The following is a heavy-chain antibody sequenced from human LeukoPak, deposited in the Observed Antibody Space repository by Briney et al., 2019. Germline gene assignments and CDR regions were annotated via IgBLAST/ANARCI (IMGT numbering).Heavy chain of an antibody. J-gene: IGHJ4*02. CDR1: GFTSSSYG. CDR2: ISYDGSNK. CDR3: AKASYSGGYFDY. V-gene: IGHV3-30*18. D-gene: IGHD3-10*01. Sequence: PGGSLRLSCAASGFTSSSYGMHWVRQAPGKGLEWVAVISYDGSNKYYADSVKGRFTISRDNSKNTLYLQMNSLRAEDTAVYYCAKASYSGGYFDYWGQGTLVTVSS.